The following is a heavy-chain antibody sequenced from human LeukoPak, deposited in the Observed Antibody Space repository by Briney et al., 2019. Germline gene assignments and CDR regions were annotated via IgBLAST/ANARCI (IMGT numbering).Heavy chain of an antibody. V-gene: IGHV3-15*01. CDR2: IKSKTDGGTT. J-gene: IGHJ3*02. CDR1: GFTFSNAW. D-gene: IGHD6-19*01. CDR3: TTDTIAVDHDAFDI. Sequence: PGGSLRLSCAASGFTFSNAWMSWVRQAPGKGLEWVGRIKSKTDGGTTDYAAPVKGRFTISRDDSKNTLYLQMNSLKTEDTAVYYCTTDTIAVDHDAFDIWGQGTMVTVSS.